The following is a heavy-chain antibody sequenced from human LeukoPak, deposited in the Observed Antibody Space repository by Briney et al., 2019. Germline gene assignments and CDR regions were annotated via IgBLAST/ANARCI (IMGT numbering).Heavy chain of an antibody. Sequence: PSETLSLTCTVSGGSISSYYWSWIRQPPGKGLEWIGYIYYSGSTNYNPSLKSRVTISVDTSKNQFSLKLSPVTAADTAVYYCARLFYRSSSVPFDIWGQGTMVTVSS. V-gene: IGHV4-59*08. D-gene: IGHD6-6*01. CDR3: ARLFYRSSSVPFDI. CDR2: IYYSGST. CDR1: GGSISSYY. J-gene: IGHJ3*02.